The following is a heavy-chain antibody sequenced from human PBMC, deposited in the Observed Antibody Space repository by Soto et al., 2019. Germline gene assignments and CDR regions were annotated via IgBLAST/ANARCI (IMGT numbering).Heavy chain of an antibody. V-gene: IGHV3-30-3*01. CDR1: GFTFSSYA. D-gene: IGHD3-10*01. J-gene: IGHJ4*02. CDR2: ISYDGSNK. Sequence: QVQLVESGGGVVQPGRSLRLSCAASGFTFSSYAMHWVRQAPGKGLEWVAVISYDGSNKYYADSVKGRFTISRDNSKNTLYLQMNSLRAEETAVYYCARAALVSASSGSYYVGGFDYWGQGTLVTVSS. CDR3: ARAALVSASSGSYYVGGFDY.